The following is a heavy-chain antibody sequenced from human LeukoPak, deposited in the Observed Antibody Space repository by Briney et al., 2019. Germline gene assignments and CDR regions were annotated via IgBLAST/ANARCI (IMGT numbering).Heavy chain of an antibody. CDR1: GGSISSYY. V-gene: IGHV4-59*01. CDR2: IYYSGST. CDR3: ARDGSSWFYFDY. D-gene: IGHD6-13*01. Sequence: SETLSLTCTVSGGSISSYYWSWIRQPPGKGLEWIGYIYYSGSTNYNPSLKSRVTISVDTSKNQFSLKLSSVTAADTAVYYCARDGSSWFYFDYWGQGTLVTVSS. J-gene: IGHJ4*02.